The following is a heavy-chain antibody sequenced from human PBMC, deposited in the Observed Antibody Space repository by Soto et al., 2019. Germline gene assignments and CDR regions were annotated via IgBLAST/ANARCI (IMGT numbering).Heavy chain of an antibody. V-gene: IGHV3-33*01. CDR1: GFTFSSYG. Sequence: GGSLRLSCAAPGFTFSSYGMHWVRQAPGKGLEWVAVIWYDGSNKYYADSVKGRFTISRDNSKDTLYLQMNSLRAEDTAVYYCARVLGYCSSTSCYGSYGMDVWGQGTTVTVSS. D-gene: IGHD2-2*01. J-gene: IGHJ6*02. CDR3: ARVLGYCSSTSCYGSYGMDV. CDR2: IWYDGSNK.